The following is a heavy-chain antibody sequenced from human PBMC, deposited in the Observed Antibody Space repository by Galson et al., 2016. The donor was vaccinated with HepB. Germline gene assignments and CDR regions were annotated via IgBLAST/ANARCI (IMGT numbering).Heavy chain of an antibody. CDR1: GFAVSSNS. CDR2: IYSDGTT. V-gene: IGHV3-53*01. CDR3: AKDRPRLCNGGPCYSPFAWGSLERGMRSKDYSYGMDV. D-gene: IGHD2-15*01. J-gene: IGHJ6*02. Sequence: SLRLSCAASGFAVSSNSMNWVRQAPGKGLEWVSVIYSDGTTYYPDSVKGRFTISRDNSKNTLYLQMSSLRAEDTAVYYCAKDRPRLCNGGPCYSPFAWGSLERGMRSKDYSYGMDVWGQGTTVTVSS.